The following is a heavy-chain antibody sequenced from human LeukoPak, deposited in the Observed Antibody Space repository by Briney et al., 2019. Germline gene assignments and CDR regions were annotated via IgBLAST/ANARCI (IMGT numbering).Heavy chain of an antibody. Sequence: GSLRLSCAASGFTFSSYAMHWVRQAPGKGLEWVAVISYDGSNKYYADSVKGRFTISRDNSKNTLYLQMNSLRAEDTAVYYCARTIAAAGIFDYMDVWGKGTTVTVSS. CDR3: ARTIAAAGIFDYMDV. V-gene: IGHV3-30*04. CDR1: GFTFSSYA. CDR2: ISYDGSNK. J-gene: IGHJ6*03. D-gene: IGHD6-13*01.